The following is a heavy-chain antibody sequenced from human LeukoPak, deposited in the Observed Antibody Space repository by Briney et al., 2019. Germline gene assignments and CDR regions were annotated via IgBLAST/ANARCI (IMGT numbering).Heavy chain of an antibody. D-gene: IGHD2-21*01. Sequence: ASVKVSCTASGNTFSAYYMHWVRQAPGQGLEWLGWIKSNTGVTKYAQRFQGRVTMTRDTSTSTDYMELNSLISDDTAVYYCAILAYCGNTSCSVEYFDFWGQGTLVTVSS. CDR2: IKSNTGVT. J-gene: IGHJ4*02. V-gene: IGHV1-2*02. CDR3: AILAYCGNTSCSVEYFDF. CDR1: GNTFSAYY.